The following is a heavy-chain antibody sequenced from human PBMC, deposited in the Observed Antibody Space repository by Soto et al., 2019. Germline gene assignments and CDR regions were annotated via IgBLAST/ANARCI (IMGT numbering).Heavy chain of an antibody. CDR2: ISGRGGTT. CDR3: AKDVSVTNYYFDH. D-gene: IGHD4-17*01. V-gene: IGHV3-23*01. J-gene: IGHJ4*02. CDR1: GFTFDNYA. Sequence: EVQLLESGGGLVQPGGSLRVSCAASGFTFDNYAMSWVRQAPGKGLEWVSAISGRGGTTYYANSVKARFTISRDNSKNPLYRQMNSLRAEDTAVYYCAKDVSVTNYYFDHWGQGTLVTVSS.